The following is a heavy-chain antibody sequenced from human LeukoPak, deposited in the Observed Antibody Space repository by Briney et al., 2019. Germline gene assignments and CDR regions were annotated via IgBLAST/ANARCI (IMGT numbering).Heavy chain of an antibody. CDR1: GFTVSSNY. V-gene: IGHV3-66*01. D-gene: IGHD4-17*01. J-gene: IGHJ6*03. CDR3: ARDKMTTVTKPSYYYYYYMDV. Sequence: PGGSLRLSCAASGFTVSSNYMSWVRQAPGKGLEWVSVIYSGGSTYYADSVKGRFTISRDNSKNTLYLQMNSLRAEDTAVYYCARDKMTTVTKPSYYYYYYMDVWGKGTTVTISS. CDR2: IYSGGST.